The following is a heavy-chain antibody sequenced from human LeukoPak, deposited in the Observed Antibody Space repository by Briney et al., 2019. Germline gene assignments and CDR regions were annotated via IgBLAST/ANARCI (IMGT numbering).Heavy chain of an antibody. CDR2: IYYSGSA. J-gene: IGHJ4*02. CDR3: ARMSGRESSGYYLDY. V-gene: IGHV4-31*03. Sequence: SQTLSLTCTVSGGSISSGGYYWSWIRQHPGKGLEWIGYIYYSGSAYYNPSLKSRVTISVDTSKNHFSLKLSSVTAADTAVYYCARMSGRESSGYYLDYWGQGTLVTVSS. CDR1: GGSISSGGYY. D-gene: IGHD3-22*01.